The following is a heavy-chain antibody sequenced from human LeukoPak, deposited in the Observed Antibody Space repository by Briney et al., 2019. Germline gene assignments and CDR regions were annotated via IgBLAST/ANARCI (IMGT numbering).Heavy chain of an antibody. CDR3: ARSQGYCSGGSCLQGDWFDP. Sequence: LGESLKISCKGSGYSFTSYWIGWVRQMPGKGLEWMGIIYPGDSDTRYSPSFQGQVTISADKSISTAYLQWSSLKASDTAMYYCARSQGYCSGGSCLQGDWFDPWGQGTLVTVSS. J-gene: IGHJ5*02. CDR1: GYSFTSYW. CDR2: IYPGDSDT. V-gene: IGHV5-51*01. D-gene: IGHD2-15*01.